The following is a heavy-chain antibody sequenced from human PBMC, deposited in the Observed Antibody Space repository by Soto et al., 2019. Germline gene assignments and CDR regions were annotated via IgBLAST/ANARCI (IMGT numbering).Heavy chain of an antibody. CDR2: IYYSGST. V-gene: IGHV4-39*02. CDR1: GCSIRSSSYY. J-gene: IGHJ6*02. D-gene: IGHD1-7*01. CDR3: ARDRRLELRGDYYGMDV. Sequence: SETLSLTCTFSGCSIRSSSYYWGWIRQPPGKGLEWIGSIYYSGSTYYNPSLKSRVTISVDTSKNQFSLKLSSVTAADTAVYYCARDRRLELRGDYYGMDVWGQGTTVTVSS.